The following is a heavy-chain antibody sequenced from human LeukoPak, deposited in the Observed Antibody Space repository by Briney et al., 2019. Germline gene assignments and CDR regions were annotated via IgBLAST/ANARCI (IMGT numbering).Heavy chain of an antibody. D-gene: IGHD3-22*01. CDR1: GGSISSYY. Sequence: SETLSLTCTVSGGSISSYYWGWIRQPPGKGLEWIGYIYYSGSTNYNPSLKSRVTISVDTSKNQFSLKLSSVTAADTAVYYCARLPYYYDSSGYSDYWGQGTLVTVSS. CDR3: ARLPYYYDSSGYSDY. CDR2: IYYSGST. V-gene: IGHV4-59*08. J-gene: IGHJ4*02.